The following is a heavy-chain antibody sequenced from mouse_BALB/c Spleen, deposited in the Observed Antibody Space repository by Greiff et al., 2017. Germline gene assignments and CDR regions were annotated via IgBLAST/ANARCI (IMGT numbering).Heavy chain of an antibody. Sequence: QVQLQQPGAELVRPGASVKLSCKASGYTFTSYWINWVKQRPGQGLEWIGNIYPSDSYTNYNQKFKDKATLTVDKSSSTAYMQLSSLTSEDSAVYYCTREVWSWYFDVWGAGTTGTVAA. D-gene: IGHD2-10*02. CDR3: TREVWSWYFDV. CDR1: GYTFTSYW. J-gene: IGHJ1*01. V-gene: IGHV1-69*02. CDR2: IYPSDSYT.